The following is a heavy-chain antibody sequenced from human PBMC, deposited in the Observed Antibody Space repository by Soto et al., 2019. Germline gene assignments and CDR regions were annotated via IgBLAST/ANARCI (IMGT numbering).Heavy chain of an antibody. CDR1: GGCISRGGYY. V-gene: IGHV4-31*03. J-gene: IGHJ4*02. CDR3: ARLVRDDYKAVEY. D-gene: IGHD4-4*01. Sequence: SETLSLTCTVSGGCISRGGYYWSWIRQHPGKGLEWIWYIYYSGSTSYNPSLKSRVTISVDTSENQLSLKLSSVTAADMAVYYCARLVRDDYKAVEYWAQGSLVIVSA. CDR2: IYYSGST.